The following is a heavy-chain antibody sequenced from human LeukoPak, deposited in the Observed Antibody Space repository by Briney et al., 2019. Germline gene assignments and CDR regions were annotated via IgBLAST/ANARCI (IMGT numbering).Heavy chain of an antibody. CDR3: VRAISYYDSSGYGNY. CDR1: GFTFRDYF. V-gene: IGHV3-11*04. J-gene: IGHJ4*02. D-gene: IGHD3-22*01. CDR2: ISSSGSTI. Sequence: TGGSLRLSCAASGFTFRDYFMSWIRQAPGKGLEWVSYISSSGSTIYYADSVKGRFTISRDNAKNSLYLQMNSLRVEDTAVYYCVRAISYYDSSGYGNYWGQGTLVTVSS.